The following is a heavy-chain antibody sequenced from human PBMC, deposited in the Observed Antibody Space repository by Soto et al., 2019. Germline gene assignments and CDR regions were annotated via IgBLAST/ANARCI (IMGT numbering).Heavy chain of an antibody. J-gene: IGHJ4*02. CDR1: GFIFSRYS. D-gene: IGHD1-26*01. Sequence: PGGSLRLSCAVFGFIFSRYSMNWVRQAPGKGLEWVSSIGPSGSYIYDTASVKGQFTISRDNTKDSLYLQMNSLRAEYMSIYYWARGSAFIGLDYWGQGTPVTGPS. CDR3: ARGSAFIGLDY. V-gene: IGHV3-21*01. CDR2: IGPSGSYI.